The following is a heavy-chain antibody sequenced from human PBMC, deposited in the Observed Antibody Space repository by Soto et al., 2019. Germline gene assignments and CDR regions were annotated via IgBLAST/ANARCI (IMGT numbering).Heavy chain of an antibody. CDR3: ARDPSTINKLIGVWFDP. D-gene: IGHD4-4*01. J-gene: IGHJ5*02. CDR1: GYTFTGYY. V-gene: IGHV1-46*01. Sequence: ASVKVSCKASGYTFTGYYMHWVRQAPGQGLEWMGGIKPISDITNYAQRFQGRVTFTADASTSTVYLELSSLRSEDTAMYYCARDPSTINKLIGVWFDPWGQGTLVTAPQ. CDR2: IKPISDIT.